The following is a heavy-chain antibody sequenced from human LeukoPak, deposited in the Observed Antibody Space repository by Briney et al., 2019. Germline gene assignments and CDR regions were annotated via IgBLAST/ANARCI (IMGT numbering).Heavy chain of an antibody. CDR2: INPNSGDT. CDR3: ARTYYYGAGSYSEGASNT. Sequence: ASVTVSCKASGYTFTDYYMHWVRQAPGQGLEWMGWINPNSGDTNNEQKFYGRVTITMDTSIITAYMELGRLRSDETAVYYCARTYYYGAGSYSEGASNTWGQGTMVTVSS. J-gene: IGHJ3*02. V-gene: IGHV1-2*02. CDR1: GYTFTDYY. D-gene: IGHD3-10*01.